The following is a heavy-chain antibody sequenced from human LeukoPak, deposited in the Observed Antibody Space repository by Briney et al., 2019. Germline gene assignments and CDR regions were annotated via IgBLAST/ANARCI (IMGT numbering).Heavy chain of an antibody. D-gene: IGHD3-22*01. CDR2: MNPNSGNT. Sequence: ASVKVSCKASGYTFTSYDINWVRQATGQGLEWTGWMNPNSGNTGYAQKFQGRVTITRNTSISTAYMELSSLRSEDTAVYYCARGRNYYDSSGYYPSLHPSFFDYWGQGTLVTVSS. J-gene: IGHJ4*02. V-gene: IGHV1-8*03. CDR1: GYTFTSYD. CDR3: ARGRNYYDSSGYYPSLHPSFFDY.